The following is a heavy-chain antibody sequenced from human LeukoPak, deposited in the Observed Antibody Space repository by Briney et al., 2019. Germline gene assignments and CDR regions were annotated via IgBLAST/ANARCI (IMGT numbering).Heavy chain of an antibody. Sequence: PGGSLRLSCAASGFNFRDYWMTWVRQAPGRGLECVAEIKSDGSETYYVDSVEGRFTISRDNAKNSLYLQMNSLRAEDTAVYYCARATIFGVVTALGPLDSWGQGTLVTVSS. CDR1: GFNFRDYW. CDR3: ARATIFGVVTALGPLDS. D-gene: IGHD3-3*01. V-gene: IGHV3-7*01. J-gene: IGHJ4*02. CDR2: IKSDGSET.